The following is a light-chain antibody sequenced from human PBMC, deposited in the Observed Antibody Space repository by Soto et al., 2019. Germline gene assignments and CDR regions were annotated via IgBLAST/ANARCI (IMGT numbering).Light chain of an antibody. CDR1: SSDVGGYNY. Sequence: QSALTQPASVSGSPGQSITISCTGTSSDVGGYNYVSWYQQHPGKAPKLMIYDVSNRPSGVSNRFSGSKSGNTASLTLSGLQAEDEADYYCSSYTSSSTYVVFGGGIKLTVL. CDR2: DVS. CDR3: SSYTSSSTYVV. J-gene: IGLJ2*01. V-gene: IGLV2-14*01.